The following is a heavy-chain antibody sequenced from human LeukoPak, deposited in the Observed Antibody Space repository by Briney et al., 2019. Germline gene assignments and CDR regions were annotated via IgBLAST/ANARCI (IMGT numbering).Heavy chain of an antibody. V-gene: IGHV3-49*04. CDR1: GFTFGDYA. Sequence: PGGSLRLSCTASGFTFGDYAMSWVRQAPGKGLEWVGCIRSKAYGGTTEYAASVKGRFTISRDDSKSIAYLQMNSLKTEDTAVYYCTRDGRPHCGGDCYLSSDYWGQGTLVTVSS. CDR2: IRSKAYGGTT. D-gene: IGHD2-21*02. CDR3: TRDGRPHCGGDCYLSSDY. J-gene: IGHJ4*02.